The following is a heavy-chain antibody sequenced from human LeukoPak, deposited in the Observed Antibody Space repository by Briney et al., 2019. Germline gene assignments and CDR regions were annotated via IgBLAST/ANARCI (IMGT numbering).Heavy chain of an antibody. CDR2: IYYIGST. D-gene: IGHD6-19*01. Sequence: PSETLSLTCTVSGGSISSPTYYWGWIRQPPGKGLEWIGNIYYIGSTHFNPSLQSRATMSVATSKNQFSLKLSSVTAADTAVYYCARGVYNSAWFHFDYWGQGILVTVSS. CDR1: GGSISSPTYY. J-gene: IGHJ4*02. V-gene: IGHV4-39*01. CDR3: ARGVYNSAWFHFDY.